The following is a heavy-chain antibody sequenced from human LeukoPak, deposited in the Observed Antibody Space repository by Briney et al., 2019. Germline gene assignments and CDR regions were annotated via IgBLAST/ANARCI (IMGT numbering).Heavy chain of an antibody. CDR1: AFTFTSYA. CDR2: NSGSGGTT. V-gene: IGHV3-23*01. J-gene: IGHJ6*03. CDR3: AKSGVPSADQYYYYYMDV. D-gene: IGHD2-2*01. Sequence: GGSLRLSCAASAFTFTSYAMSWVRQAPGKGLEWVSGNSGSGGTTYYADSVKGRFTISRDNSKNTLDLQMNSLRAEDTAVYYCAKSGVPSADQYYYYYMDVWGKGTTVTVSS.